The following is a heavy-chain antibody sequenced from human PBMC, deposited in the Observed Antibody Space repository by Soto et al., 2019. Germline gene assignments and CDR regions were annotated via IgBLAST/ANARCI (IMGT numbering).Heavy chain of an antibody. V-gene: IGHV3-11*04. Sequence: GGSLRLSCAASGFSLSDYYMSWIRQAPGKGLEWISYISSSGRTIFYADSVKGRFTISRDNAKNSLYLQMNSLRAEDTAVYYCARDLDCSGGSCYSEGAFDIWGQGTMVTVSS. CDR1: GFSLSDYY. D-gene: IGHD2-15*01. J-gene: IGHJ3*02. CDR3: ARDLDCSGGSCYSEGAFDI. CDR2: ISSSGRTI.